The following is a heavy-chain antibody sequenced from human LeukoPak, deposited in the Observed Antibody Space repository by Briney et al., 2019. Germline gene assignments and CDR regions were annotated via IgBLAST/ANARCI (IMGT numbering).Heavy chain of an antibody. CDR2: IIPIFGTA. CDR3: ASRNYDSIDY. V-gene: IGHV1-69*05. Sequence: SVKVSCKASGGTFSSYAISWVRQAPGQGLEWMGGIIPIFGTANYAQKFQGRVTITTDETTSTAYMELSSLRSEDTALYYCASRNYDSIDYWGQGTLVTVSS. CDR1: GGTFSSYA. J-gene: IGHJ4*02. D-gene: IGHD3-22*01.